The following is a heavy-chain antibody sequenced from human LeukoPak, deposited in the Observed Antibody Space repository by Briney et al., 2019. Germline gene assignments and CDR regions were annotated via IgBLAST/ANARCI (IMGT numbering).Heavy chain of an antibody. CDR2: INHSGST. CDR1: GGSISSGGYY. J-gene: IGHJ4*02. Sequence: SETLSLTCTVSGGSISSGGYYWSWIRQPPGKGLEWIGEINHSGSTNYNPSLKSRVIISVDTSKNQFSLKLSSVTAADTAVYYCASYDYWGQGTLVTVSS. CDR3: ASYDY. V-gene: IGHV4-39*07.